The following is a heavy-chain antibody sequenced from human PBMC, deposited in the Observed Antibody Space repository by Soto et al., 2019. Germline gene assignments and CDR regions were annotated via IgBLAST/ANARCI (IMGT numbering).Heavy chain of an antibody. CDR1: GYSFTSYW. CDR2: IFPSDSET. CDR3: ARPIYSGYEVIEGRGFDI. D-gene: IGHD5-12*01. V-gene: IGHV5-51*01. Sequence: PGESLKISCKGSGYSFTSYWIGWVRQMPGKGLEWMGIIFPSDSETKYSPSFQGQVTISSDASISAIYLHLSSLRASDTGMYYCARPIYSGYEVIEGRGFDIWGQGIMVTVSS. J-gene: IGHJ3*02.